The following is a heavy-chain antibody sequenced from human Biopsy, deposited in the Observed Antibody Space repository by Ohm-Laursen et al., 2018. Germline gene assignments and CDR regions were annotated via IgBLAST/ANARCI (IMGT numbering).Heavy chain of an antibody. CDR2: IKQDGSED. CDR1: GFTFSSSW. CDR3: VRGRSMDV. V-gene: IGHV3-7*01. Sequence: SLRLSCAASGFTFSSSWMTWVHQAPGKGLEWVAMIKQDGSEDYYVDSVKGRFTISRDNAQKSLDLQLNSLRAEDTAVYYCVRGRSMDVWGQGTTVTVSS. J-gene: IGHJ6*02.